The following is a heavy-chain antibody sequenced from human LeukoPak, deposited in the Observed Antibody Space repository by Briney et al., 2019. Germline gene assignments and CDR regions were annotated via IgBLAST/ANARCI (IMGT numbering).Heavy chain of an antibody. V-gene: IGHV3-7*01. CDR2: IKQDGSEK. D-gene: IGHD3-16*01. J-gene: IGHJ3*01. CDR3: TRARGIDAFDL. CDR1: GFTFSSYW. Sequence: PGGSLRLSCAASGFTFSSYWMSWVRQAPGKGLEWVANIKQDGSEKYYVDSVKGRFTISRDNAKNTLFLQMNSLRAEDTAMYYCTRARGIDAFDLWGQGTMVTVSS.